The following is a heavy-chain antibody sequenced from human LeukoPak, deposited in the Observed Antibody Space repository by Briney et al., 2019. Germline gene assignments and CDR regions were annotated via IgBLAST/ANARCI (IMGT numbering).Heavy chain of an antibody. V-gene: IGHV4-38-2*01. CDR3: ARHDLLGSSGWIDAFDF. CDR1: GYSISSGYY. J-gene: IGHJ3*01. Sequence: SETLSLTCAISGYSISSGYYWGWIRQPPGKGLEWFGVIYRSGTTYYNPSLKSRVTMSVDTSKNKFSLNLSSVTAADTAVYYCARHDLLGSSGWIDAFDFCSQGRMVTVSS. D-gene: IGHD6-25*01. CDR2: IYRSGTT.